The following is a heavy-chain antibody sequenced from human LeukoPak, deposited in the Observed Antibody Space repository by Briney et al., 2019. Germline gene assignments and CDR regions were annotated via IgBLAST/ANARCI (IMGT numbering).Heavy chain of an antibody. CDR1: GGSFSGYY. J-gene: IGHJ4*02. CDR2: INHSGST. CDR3: ARHSHSDGSWFYFDY. V-gene: IGHV4-34*01. D-gene: IGHD6-13*01. Sequence: KPSETLSLTCAVYGGSFSGYYWSWIRQPPEKGLEWIGEINHSGSTNYNPSLKSRVTISVDTSKNQFSLKLSSVTAADTAVYYCARHSHSDGSWFYFDYWGQGTLVTVSS.